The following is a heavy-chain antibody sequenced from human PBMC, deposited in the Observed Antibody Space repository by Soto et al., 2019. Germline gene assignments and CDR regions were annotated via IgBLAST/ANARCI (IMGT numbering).Heavy chain of an antibody. CDR1: GFTFISYS. Sequence: PGGSLRLSCAASGFTFISYSMNWVRQAPGKGLEWVSSISSSSSYIYYADSVKGRFTISRDNAKNSLYLQMNSLRAEDTAVHYCARAKVRGGYYYYYGMDVWGQGTTVTVSS. V-gene: IGHV3-21*01. J-gene: IGHJ6*02. CDR2: ISSSSSYI. D-gene: IGHD3-16*01. CDR3: ARAKVRGGYYYYYGMDV.